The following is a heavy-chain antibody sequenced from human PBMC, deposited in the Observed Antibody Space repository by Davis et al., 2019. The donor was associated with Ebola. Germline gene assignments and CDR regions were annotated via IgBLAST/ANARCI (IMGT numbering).Heavy chain of an antibody. D-gene: IGHD6-13*01. CDR3: VKDYTSSTWSGAFDL. V-gene: IGHV3-9*01. CDR2: ISCSSDRK. Sequence: SLKISCVVSGFIFDDHAMQWVRQVPGKGLEWVSGISCSSDRKVYAASVKGRFTISRDSAKNSLYLQMNSLRIEDTALYYCVKDYTSSTWSGAFDLWGRGTMVTVSS. J-gene: IGHJ3*01. CDR1: GFIFDDHA.